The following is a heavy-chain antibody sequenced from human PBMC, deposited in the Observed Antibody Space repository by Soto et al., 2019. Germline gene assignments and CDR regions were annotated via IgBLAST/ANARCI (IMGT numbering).Heavy chain of an antibody. J-gene: IGHJ4*02. Sequence: SGPTLVNPTQTLTLTCTFSGFSLSTSQVGVGWIRQPPEKALEWLAHVYWNDDKYYSLYLKSRLTISKDTSKSQVVLTMTNMDPVDTATYYCAHLNTSGYYFDHWGQGALVTVSS. V-gene: IGHV2-5*01. CDR1: GFSLSTSQVG. CDR2: VYWNDDK. D-gene: IGHD3-3*01. CDR3: AHLNTSGYYFDH.